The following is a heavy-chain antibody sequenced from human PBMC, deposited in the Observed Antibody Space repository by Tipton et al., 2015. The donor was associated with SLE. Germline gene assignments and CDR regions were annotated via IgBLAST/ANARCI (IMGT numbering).Heavy chain of an antibody. CDR3: AREGGGPDY. CDR1: DGSFSGYY. CDR2: INHSGST. J-gene: IGHJ4*02. D-gene: IGHD1-26*01. V-gene: IGHV4-34*01. Sequence: TLSLTCSVYDGSFSGYYWTWIRQPPGKGLEWIGEINHSGSTNYNPSLKSRVTISIDTSKNQFSLKLRSETAADTAMYYCAREGGGPDYWGQGTLVTVSS.